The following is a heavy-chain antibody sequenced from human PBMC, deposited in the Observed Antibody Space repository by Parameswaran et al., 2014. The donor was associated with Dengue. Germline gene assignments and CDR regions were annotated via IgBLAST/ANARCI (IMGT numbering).Heavy chain of an antibody. Sequence: WIRQPPGKGLEWIGSIYYSGSTYYNPSLKSRVTISVDTSKNQFSLKLSSVTAADTAVYYCARPRSSSPWGQGTLVTVSS. V-gene: IGHV4-39*01. J-gene: IGHJ5*02. CDR2: IYYSGST. CDR3: ARPRSSSP. D-gene: IGHD6-19*01.